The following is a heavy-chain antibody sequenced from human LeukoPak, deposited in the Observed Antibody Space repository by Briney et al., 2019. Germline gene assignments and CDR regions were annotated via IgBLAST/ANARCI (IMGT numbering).Heavy chain of an antibody. CDR2: TYYKSKWYY. V-gene: IGHV6-1*01. J-gene: IGHJ4*02. CDR1: GDSVSSNSAT. Sequence: SQTLSLTCDISGDSVSSNSATWNWIRQSPSSGLEWLGRTYYKSKWYYGYAVSVKSRITINPDTSKNQFSLHLNSVTPEDTAVYYCARSAAGTIDYWGQGTLVTVSS. D-gene: IGHD6-13*01. CDR3: ARSAAGTIDY.